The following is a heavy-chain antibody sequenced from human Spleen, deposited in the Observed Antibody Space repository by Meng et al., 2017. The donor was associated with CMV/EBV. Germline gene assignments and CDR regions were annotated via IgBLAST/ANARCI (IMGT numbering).Heavy chain of an antibody. CDR2: ISTGGKNT. V-gene: IGHV3-23*01. D-gene: IGHD1-7*01. CDR3: VRDRWNYYYLDN. J-gene: IGHJ4*02. Sequence: SCAVSGFTFGAYAMSWVRQAPGKGLECVSTISTGGKNTYYADSVRGRFIISRDSTENTLYLRMNSLRAEDTAVYYCVRDRWNYYYLDNWGQGTLVTVSS. CDR1: GFTFGAYA.